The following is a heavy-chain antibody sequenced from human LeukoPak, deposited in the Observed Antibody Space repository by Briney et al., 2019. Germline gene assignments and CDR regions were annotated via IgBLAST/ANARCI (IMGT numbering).Heavy chain of an antibody. V-gene: IGHV3-21*01. CDR1: GFTFSSYS. D-gene: IGHD1-7*01. CDR3: ARDRDWNSGFDS. CDR2: ISSSSSYI. J-gene: IGHJ4*02. Sequence: KPGGSLRLSCAASGFTFSSYSMNWVRQAPGKGLEWVSSISSSSSYIYYADSVKGRFTISRDNAKNSLYLQMNSLRAEDTAVYYCARDRDWNSGFDSWGQGTLVTVSS.